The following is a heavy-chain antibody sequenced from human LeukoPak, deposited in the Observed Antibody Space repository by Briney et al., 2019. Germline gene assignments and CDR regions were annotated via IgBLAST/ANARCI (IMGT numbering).Heavy chain of an antibody. CDR1: GFTFSSYA. Sequence: GGSLRLSCAASGFTFSSYAMSWVRQAPGKGLEWVSAISGSGGSTYYADSVKGRFTISRDNSKNTLYLQMNSLRAEDTAVYYCARDRAEFVTTVTTAEGYYYYYGMDVWGQGTTVTVSS. CDR3: ARDRAEFVTTVTTAEGYYYYYGMDV. V-gene: IGHV3-23*01. J-gene: IGHJ6*02. D-gene: IGHD4-17*01. CDR2: ISGSGGST.